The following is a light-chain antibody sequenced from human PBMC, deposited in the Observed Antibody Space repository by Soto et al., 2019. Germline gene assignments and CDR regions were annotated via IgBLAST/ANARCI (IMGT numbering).Light chain of an antibody. CDR2: GNS. Sequence: QSVLTQPPSVSGAPGQRVTISCTGSSSNIGAGYDVHWYQQLPGTAPKLLIHGNSNRPSGVPDRFSGSKSGTSASLAITGRQSEDEADYYCQSYDSSLSALYVFGTGTKVTVL. J-gene: IGLJ1*01. CDR3: QSYDSSLSALYV. CDR1: SSNIGAGYD. V-gene: IGLV1-40*01.